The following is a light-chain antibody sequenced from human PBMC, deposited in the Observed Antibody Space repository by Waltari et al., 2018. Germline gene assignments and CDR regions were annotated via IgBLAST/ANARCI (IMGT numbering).Light chain of an antibody. CDR3: NSRDTSGHHVV. CDR2: GRN. J-gene: IGLJ2*01. Sequence: SFELTQDPAVSVALGQTVTITCRGRTLATFYANWYPQKPGQAPILVFAGRNDRPSGIPDRCSGSNSRNTASLTITGAQAEDEAAYYCNSRDTSGHHVVFGGGTNLTVL. V-gene: IGLV3-19*01. CDR1: TLATFY.